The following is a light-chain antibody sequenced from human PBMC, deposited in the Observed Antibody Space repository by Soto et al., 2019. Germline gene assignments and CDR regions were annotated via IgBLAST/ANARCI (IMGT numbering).Light chain of an antibody. CDR1: QSVRSN. V-gene: IGKV3D-15*01. Sequence: EIVRTQPPVALAVSPGERATLSCRASQSVRSNLAWCQQRPGQAPRLLIYGAATRASGITDRFSGSGSGTDFTLTITRLEPEDSAVYLFQQYPGPPPTLGQWTRLE. J-gene: IGKJ5*01. CDR3: QQYPGPPPT. CDR2: GAA.